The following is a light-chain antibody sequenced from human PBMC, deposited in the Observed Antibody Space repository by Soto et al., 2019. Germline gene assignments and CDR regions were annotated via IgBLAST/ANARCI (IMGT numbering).Light chain of an antibody. V-gene: IGKV3-15*01. CDR1: QGISSL. CDR3: QQYYDWPIT. Sequence: EIVLTQSPATLSVSPGERATLSCRASQGISSLLAWYQQKPGQAPRLLIYAASTRAAGITARFSGSGSGTDFTLTISSLQSEDFAVYYCQQYYDWPITFGQGTRLEI. J-gene: IGKJ5*01. CDR2: AAS.